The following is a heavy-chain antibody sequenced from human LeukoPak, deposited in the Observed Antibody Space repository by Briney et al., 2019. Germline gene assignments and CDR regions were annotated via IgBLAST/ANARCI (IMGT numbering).Heavy chain of an antibody. CDR2: TYYRSKWYN. Sequence: SQTLSLTCAISGDSVSSNSAAWNWIRQSPSRGLEWLGRTYYRSKWYNDYAVSVKSRITINPDTSKNQFSLQLNSVTHEDTAVYYCAREGPQGYCSSTSCYRWFDPWGQGTLVTVSS. CDR3: AREGPQGYCSSTSCYRWFDP. V-gene: IGHV6-1*01. CDR1: GDSVSSNSAA. J-gene: IGHJ5*02. D-gene: IGHD2-2*01.